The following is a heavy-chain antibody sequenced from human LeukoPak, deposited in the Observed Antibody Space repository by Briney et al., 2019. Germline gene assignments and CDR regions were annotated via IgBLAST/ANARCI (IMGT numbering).Heavy chain of an antibody. CDR1: GFTFSSYA. D-gene: IGHD6-19*01. Sequence: GGSLRLSCAASGFTFSSYAMSWVRQAPGKGLEWVSAISGSGGSTYYAGSVKRRFTISRDNSKNTLYLQMNSLRAEDAAVYYCAKRHSSGWSDAYYFDYWGQGTLVTVSS. V-gene: IGHV3-23*01. CDR2: ISGSGGST. CDR3: AKRHSSGWSDAYYFDY. J-gene: IGHJ4*02.